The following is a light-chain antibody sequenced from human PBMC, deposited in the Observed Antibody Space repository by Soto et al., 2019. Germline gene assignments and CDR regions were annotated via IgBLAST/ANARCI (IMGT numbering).Light chain of an antibody. CDR1: SSDIGAYKY. V-gene: IGLV2-14*01. J-gene: IGLJ2*01. CDR3: CSYRSSSTLV. CDR2: EVS. Sequence: QSALPQPASVSGSPGQSVTISCTGTSSDIGAYKYVSWYQHHPGKSPRLLIYEVSNRPSGVSNRFSASKSGNTASLTISGLQAEDEADYFCCSYRSSSTLVLGGGTKVTVL.